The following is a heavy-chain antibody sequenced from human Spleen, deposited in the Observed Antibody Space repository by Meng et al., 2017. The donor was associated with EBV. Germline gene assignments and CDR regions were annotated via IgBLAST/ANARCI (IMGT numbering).Heavy chain of an antibody. CDR3: ARDRGDTNAYDFDY. CDR2: MSYGGNT. CDR1: GDSISRSDYY. V-gene: IGHV4-39*07. J-gene: IGHJ4*02. Sequence: QVQLRESGPGLVKPSETLSLSCSVSGDSISRSDYYWGWIRQPPGRVLEWIGSMSYGGNTYYKPSLKSRVTISVDTSKNQISLQLSSVTAADTAVYYCARDRGDTNAYDFDYWGQGTLVTVFS. D-gene: IGHD5-18*01.